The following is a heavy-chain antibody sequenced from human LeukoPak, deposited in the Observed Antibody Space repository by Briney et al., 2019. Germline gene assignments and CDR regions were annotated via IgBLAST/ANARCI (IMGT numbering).Heavy chain of an antibody. CDR3: ARLLGYCSGGSCYPRWFAP. CDR2: ISYSGST. V-gene: IGHV4-59*08. CDR1: GGSISSHY. D-gene: IGHD2-15*01. J-gene: IGHJ5*02. Sequence: SEPLSLTCTVSGGSISSHYWNWIRQPPGKALEGIGYISYSGSTNYNPSLKSRVTMSLGTSKTPFSLKLTSVPAADTAVYYCARLLGYCSGGSCYPRWFAPWGQGTLVTVSS.